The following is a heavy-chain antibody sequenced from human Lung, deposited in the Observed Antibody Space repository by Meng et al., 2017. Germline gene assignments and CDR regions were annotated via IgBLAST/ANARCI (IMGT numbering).Heavy chain of an antibody. D-gene: IGHD6-19*01. Sequence: QVHRQQSGPGLVKLPQTPSRPCAISGDSVSSNSAAWHWIRQSPSRGLEWLGRTYYRSKWYNGYAVSVRSRITINPDTSKNQFSLQLNSETPEDTAVYYCARSQQWLDSWGQGTLVTVSS. CDR3: ARSQQWLDS. CDR2: TYYRSKWYN. CDR1: GDSVSSNSAA. J-gene: IGHJ4*02. V-gene: IGHV6-1*01.